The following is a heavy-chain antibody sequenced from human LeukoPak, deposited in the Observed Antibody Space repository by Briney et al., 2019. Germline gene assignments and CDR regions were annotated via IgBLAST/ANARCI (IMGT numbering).Heavy chain of an antibody. CDR1: GFTFDDYA. CDR3: ARVGARVRFDP. CDR2: IYHSGST. J-gene: IGHJ5*02. V-gene: IGHV4-30-2*01. D-gene: IGHD1-26*01. Sequence: LRLSWAASGFTFDDYAMHWVRHPPGKGLEWIGYIYHSGSTYYNPSLKSRVTISVDRSKNQFSLKLSSVTAADTAVYYCARVGARVRFDPWGQGTLVTVSS.